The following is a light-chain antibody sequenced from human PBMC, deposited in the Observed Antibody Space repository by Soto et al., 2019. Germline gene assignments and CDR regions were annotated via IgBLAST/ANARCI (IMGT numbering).Light chain of an antibody. J-gene: IGLJ3*02. CDR2: EVR. CDR3: CSYTSRKTLL. V-gene: IGLV2-14*01. Sequence: QSALTQPASVSGSPGQSITISCTGTNSDVGGYNYVSWYQQHPDKAPKFILYEVRNRPSGISDRFYGSKSGNTASLTISDLQPEDEADYFCCSYTSRKTLLFGGGTKLTVL. CDR1: NSDVGGYNY.